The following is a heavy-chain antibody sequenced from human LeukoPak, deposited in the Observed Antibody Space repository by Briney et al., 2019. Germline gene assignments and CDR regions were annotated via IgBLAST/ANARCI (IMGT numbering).Heavy chain of an antibody. CDR1: GGSISSYY. CDR2: IYYSGST. Sequence: PSETLSLTCTVSGGSISSYYWSWIRQPPGKGLEWIGYIYYSGSTNYNPSLKSRVTISVDTSKNQFSLHLNSVTPEDTAVYYCARGDCSGGICNYDSAFDIWGQGTMATVSS. D-gene: IGHD2-15*01. CDR3: ARGDCSGGICNYDSAFDI. V-gene: IGHV4-59*12. J-gene: IGHJ3*02.